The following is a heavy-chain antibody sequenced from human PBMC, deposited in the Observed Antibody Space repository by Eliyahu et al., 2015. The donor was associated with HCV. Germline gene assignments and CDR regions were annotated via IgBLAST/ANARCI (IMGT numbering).Heavy chain of an antibody. V-gene: IGHV3-15*07. Sequence: EVQLVESGGGLVKPGGSLRLSCAASGFTFSNAWMNWVRQAPGKGLEWVGRIKSKTDGGTTDYAAPVKGRFTISRDDSKNTLYLQMNSLKTEDTAVYYCTTVFEEGADIVVVPAAGDAFDIWGQGTMVTVSS. CDR2: IKSKTDGGTT. J-gene: IGHJ3*02. CDR3: TTVFEEGADIVVVPAAGDAFDI. D-gene: IGHD2-2*01. CDR1: GFTFSNAW.